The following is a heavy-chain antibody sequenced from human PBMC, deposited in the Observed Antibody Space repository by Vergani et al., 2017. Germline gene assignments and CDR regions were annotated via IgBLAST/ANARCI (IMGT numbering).Heavy chain of an antibody. V-gene: IGHV4-61*02. Sequence: QVQLQESGPGLVKPSQTLSLTCTVSGGSISSGSYYWSWIRQPAGKGLEWIGRIYTSGSTNYNPSLRSRVTMSIDTSTNQFSLKLTSVTAADTAIYYCARGTPIIDYWGQGSLVTVSS. J-gene: IGHJ4*02. CDR2: IYTSGST. CDR3: ARGTPIIDY. D-gene: IGHD5-24*01. CDR1: GGSISSGSYY.